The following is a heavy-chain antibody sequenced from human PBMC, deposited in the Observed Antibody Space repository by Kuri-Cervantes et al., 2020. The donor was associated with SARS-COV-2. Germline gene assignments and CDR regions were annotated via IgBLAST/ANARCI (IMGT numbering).Heavy chain of an antibody. CDR1: GGSISSSSYY. V-gene: IGHV4-39*07. Sequence: GSLRLSCTVSGGSISSSSYYWGWIRQPPGKGLEWIGGIYYSGSTYYNPSLKSRVTISVDTSRNQFSLKLSSVTAADTAVYYCARNYYDSSGYYLEAFDIWGQGTMVTVSS. CDR2: IYYSGST. J-gene: IGHJ3*02. D-gene: IGHD3-22*01. CDR3: ARNYYDSSGYYLEAFDI.